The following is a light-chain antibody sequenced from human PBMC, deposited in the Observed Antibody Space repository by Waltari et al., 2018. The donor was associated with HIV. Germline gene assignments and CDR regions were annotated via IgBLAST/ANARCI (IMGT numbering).Light chain of an antibody. CDR2: DVT. CDR3: CSYAGSSIYYV. J-gene: IGLJ1*01. V-gene: IGLV2-23*02. Sequence: QSALTQPASASGPPGQSRTISCTGTRRDVGDYNYVSWYQQYPGKAPKLMIYDVTKRPSGVSNRFSGSKSGNTASLTISGLQAEDEADYYCCSYAGSSIYYVFGTGTKVTVL. CDR1: RRDVGDYNY.